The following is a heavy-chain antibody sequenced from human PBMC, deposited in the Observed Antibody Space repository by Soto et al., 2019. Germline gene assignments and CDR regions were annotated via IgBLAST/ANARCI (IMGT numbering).Heavy chain of an antibody. D-gene: IGHD7-27*01. V-gene: IGHV3-23*01. Sequence: EVQLLESGGGLVQPGGSLRLSCGASGFTFSNNALSWVRQSPGKGLEWVSAISPSGNNTFHADSVKGRFTISRDNTKNTVFLEMRSLRAEDSGTYYCAKTGGTQWGMDVWGHGTSVSVSS. CDR2: ISPSGNNT. CDR1: GFTFSNNA. CDR3: AKTGGTQWGMDV. J-gene: IGHJ6*02.